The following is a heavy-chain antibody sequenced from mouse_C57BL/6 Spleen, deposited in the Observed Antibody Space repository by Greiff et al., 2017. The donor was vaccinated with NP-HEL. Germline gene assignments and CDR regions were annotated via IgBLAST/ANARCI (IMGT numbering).Heavy chain of an antibody. D-gene: IGHD4-1*01. V-gene: IGHV14-4*01. CDR1: GFNIKDDY. CDR2: IDPENGDT. J-gene: IGHJ2*01. CDR3: TTELGRIDY. Sequence: EVQLQESGAELVRPGASVKLSCTASGFNIKDDYMHWVKQRPEQGLEWIGWIDPENGDTEYASKFQGKATITADTSSNTAYLQLSSLTSEDTAVYYCTTELGRIDYWGQGTTLTVSS.